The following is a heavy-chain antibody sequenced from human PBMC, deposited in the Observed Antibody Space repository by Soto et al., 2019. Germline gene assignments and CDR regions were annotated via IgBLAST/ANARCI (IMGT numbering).Heavy chain of an antibody. J-gene: IGHJ4*02. CDR1: GGSISSSSYY. CDR2: IYYSGST. V-gene: IGHV4-39*01. CDR3: ARLFPHSGSYLDY. D-gene: IGHD1-26*01. Sequence: QLQLQESGPGLVKPSETLSLTCTVSGGSISSSSYYWGWIRQPPGKGLEWIGSIYYSGSTYYNPSXXXRXXISLDTSKNQFSPKLRSVTAADTALYYCARLFPHSGSYLDYWGQGTLVTVSS.